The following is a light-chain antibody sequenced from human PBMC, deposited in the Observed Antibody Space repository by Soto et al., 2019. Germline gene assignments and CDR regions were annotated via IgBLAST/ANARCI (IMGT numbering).Light chain of an antibody. V-gene: IGLV2-14*01. J-gene: IGLJ3*02. CDR1: SSDVGGYNH. CDR3: CSYTSSSIRV. CDR2: EVR. Sequence: QSALTQPASVSGSPGQSITISCTGTSSDVGGYNHVSWYQQHPGKAPKLSIYEVRNRPSVVSNRLSGYKSGNTASLTISGLQADDEADYYCCSYTSSSIRVFGGGTKVTVL.